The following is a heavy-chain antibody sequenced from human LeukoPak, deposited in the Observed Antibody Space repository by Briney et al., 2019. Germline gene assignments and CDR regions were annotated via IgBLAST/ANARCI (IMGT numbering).Heavy chain of an antibody. Sequence: GGSLRLSCVASGFTFSSYALSWVRQVPGKGLEWVSAISGSGGDTYDADSVKGRFTISRDNSKNTLYLQMSSLSAEDTAVYYCARTTTPHYYGSGSYALGYWGQGTLVTVPS. D-gene: IGHD3-10*01. CDR2: ISGSGGDT. CDR1: GFTFSSYA. J-gene: IGHJ4*02. V-gene: IGHV3-23*01. CDR3: ARTTTPHYYGSGSYALGY.